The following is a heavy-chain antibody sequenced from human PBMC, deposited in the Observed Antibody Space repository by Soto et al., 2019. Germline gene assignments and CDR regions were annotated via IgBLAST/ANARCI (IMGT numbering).Heavy chain of an antibody. D-gene: IGHD3-10*01. V-gene: IGHV4-59*08. CDR3: ARRYGSGFDY. CDR2: IYYSGST. Sequence: ETLYLTCTVSGGSISSYYWSWIRQPPGKGLEWIGYIYYSGSTNYNPSLKSRVTISVDTSKNQFSLKLSSVTAADTAVYYCARRYGSGFDYWGQGTLVTVSS. J-gene: IGHJ4*02. CDR1: GGSISSYY.